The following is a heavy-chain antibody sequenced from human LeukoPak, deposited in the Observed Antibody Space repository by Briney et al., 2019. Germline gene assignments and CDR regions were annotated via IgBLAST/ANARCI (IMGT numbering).Heavy chain of an antibody. D-gene: IGHD3-10*01. CDR1: RYTFTGYY. Sequence: SVKVSCKASRYTFTGYYMHWVRQAPGQGLEWMGGIIPIFGTANYAQKFQGRVTITADESTSTAYMELSSLRSEDTAVYYCARDKNSFMVRGATRWFDPWGQGTLVTVSS. CDR2: IIPIFGTA. V-gene: IGHV1-69*13. J-gene: IGHJ5*02. CDR3: ARDKNSFMVRGATRWFDP.